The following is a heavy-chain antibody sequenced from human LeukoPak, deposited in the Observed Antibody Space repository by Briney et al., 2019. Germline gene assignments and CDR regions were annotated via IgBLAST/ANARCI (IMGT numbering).Heavy chain of an antibody. CDR3: ARRPRNGGNYDGPSGLDY. D-gene: IGHD4/OR15-4a*01. J-gene: IGHJ4*02. CDR2: IDHSGSS. CDR1: GGSFSGHY. Sequence: SETLSLTCAVYGGSFSGHYWSWVRQPPGKGLEWIGEIDHSGSSNYSPSLKGRVTLSVDTSKNQFSLKLRSATAADTALYYCARRPRNGGNYDGPSGLDYWGQGTLVTVSS. V-gene: IGHV4-34*01.